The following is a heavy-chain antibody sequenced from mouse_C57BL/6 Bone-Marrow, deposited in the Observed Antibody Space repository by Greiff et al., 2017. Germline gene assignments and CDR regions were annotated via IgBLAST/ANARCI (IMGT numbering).Heavy chain of an antibody. J-gene: IGHJ2*01. V-gene: IGHV1-82*01. CDR2: IYPGDGDT. CDR1: GYAFSSSW. Sequence: QVHVKQSGPELVKPGASVKISCKASGYAFSSSWMNWVKQRPGKGLEWIGRIYPGDGDTNYNGKFKGKATLTADKSSSTAYMQLSSLTSEDSAVYFCARSIGYTTRRFGYWGQGTTLTVSS. CDR3: ARSIGYTTRRFGY. D-gene: IGHD3-2*02.